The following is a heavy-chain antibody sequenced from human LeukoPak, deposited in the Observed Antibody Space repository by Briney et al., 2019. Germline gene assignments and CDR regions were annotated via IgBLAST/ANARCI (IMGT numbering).Heavy chain of an antibody. Sequence: SETLSLTCTVSGGSISSYYWSWIRQPPGKGLEWIGYMYFGGSSNYNPSLKSRVTISVDTSKNQLSLNLNSVTAADTAVYYCTRASRGYSYGFAEYWGQGTLVTLSS. CDR3: TRASRGYSYGFAEY. CDR2: MYFGGSS. CDR1: GGSISSYY. J-gene: IGHJ4*02. V-gene: IGHV4-59*01. D-gene: IGHD5-18*01.